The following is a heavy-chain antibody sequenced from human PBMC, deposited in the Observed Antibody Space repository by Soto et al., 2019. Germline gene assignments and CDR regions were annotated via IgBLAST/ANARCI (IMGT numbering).Heavy chain of an antibody. J-gene: IGHJ3*02. CDR3: ASPGVGYVSPWDAFDI. Sequence: ASVKVSCKASGYTFTSYYMHWVRQAPGQGLEWMGIINPSGGSTSYAQKFQGRVTMTRDTSTSTVYMELSSLRSEDTAVYYCASPGVGYVSPWDAFDIWGQGTMVTVSS. V-gene: IGHV1-46*03. CDR2: INPSGGST. D-gene: IGHD5-12*01. CDR1: GYTFTSYY.